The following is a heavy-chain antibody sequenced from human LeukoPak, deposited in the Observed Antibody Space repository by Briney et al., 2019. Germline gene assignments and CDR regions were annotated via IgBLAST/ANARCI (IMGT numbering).Heavy chain of an antibody. CDR2: IQQDGSGK. D-gene: IGHD1-26*01. J-gene: IGHJ4*02. V-gene: IGHV3-7*01. Sequence: PGGSLRLSCAASGFTFSTYWMGWVRQAPGKGLEWVANIQQDGSGKYYVDSVKGRFTISRDNAKNSLYLQMNSLRAEDTAVYYCARDMDRYSGSFDYWGQGTLVTVSS. CDR1: GFTFSTYW. CDR3: ARDMDRYSGSFDY.